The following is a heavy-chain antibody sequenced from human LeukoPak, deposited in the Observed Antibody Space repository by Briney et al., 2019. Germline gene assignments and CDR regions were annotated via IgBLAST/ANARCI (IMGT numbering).Heavy chain of an antibody. D-gene: IGHD5-18*01. CDR2: ISSSGSTI. J-gene: IGHJ4*02. Sequence: GGCLRLSCAASGFTFSSYEMNWVRQAPGKGLEWVSYISSSGSTIYYADSVKGRFTISRDNAKNSLYLQMNSLRAEDTAVYYCARDRRLRDFDYWGQGTLVTVSS. CDR1: GFTFSSYE. CDR3: ARDRRLRDFDY. V-gene: IGHV3-48*03.